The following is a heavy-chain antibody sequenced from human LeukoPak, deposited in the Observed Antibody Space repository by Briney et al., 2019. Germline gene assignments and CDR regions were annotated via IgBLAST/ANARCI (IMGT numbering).Heavy chain of an antibody. CDR2: IYYTGST. V-gene: IGHV4-59*01. CDR1: GGSFTFNH. D-gene: IGHD5-24*01. Sequence: SETLSLTCTVSGGSFTFNHRSWIRQPPGRELEWIGYIYYTGSTVYNPSLQSRLSMSIDTSKNQFSLKLSSVTAADTGVYYCARVKDGYNYFDYWGQGSLVTVSS. J-gene: IGHJ4*02. CDR3: ARVKDGYNYFDY.